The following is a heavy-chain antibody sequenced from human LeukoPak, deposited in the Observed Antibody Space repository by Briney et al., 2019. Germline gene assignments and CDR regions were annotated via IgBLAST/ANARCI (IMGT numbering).Heavy chain of an antibody. V-gene: IGHV3-23*01. J-gene: IGHJ4*02. CDR3: AKGPYYDFWSGSYYFDY. CDR1: GFTFSSYA. Sequence: GGSLRLSCAASGFTFSSYAMSWVRQAPGKGLEWVSAISGSGGSTYYADSVKGRFTISRDNSKTTLYLQMNSLRAEDTAVYYCAKGPYYDFWSGSYYFDYWGQGTLVTVSS. CDR2: ISGSGGST. D-gene: IGHD3-3*01.